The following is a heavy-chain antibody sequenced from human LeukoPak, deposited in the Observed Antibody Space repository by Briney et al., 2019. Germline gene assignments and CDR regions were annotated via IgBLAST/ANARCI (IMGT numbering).Heavy chain of an antibody. CDR2: IYYSGST. CDR3: ARDGPNYRFDH. D-gene: IGHD3-10*01. Sequence: SETLSLXCTVSGGSISSYYWSWVRQPPGRGREWIGYIYYSGSTNYNPSLQSRVTISVDKSKNEFSLKLNSMAAAAPAVHSCARDGPNYRFDHWGQGTLVTVSS. CDR1: GGSISSYY. J-gene: IGHJ4*02. V-gene: IGHV4-59*01.